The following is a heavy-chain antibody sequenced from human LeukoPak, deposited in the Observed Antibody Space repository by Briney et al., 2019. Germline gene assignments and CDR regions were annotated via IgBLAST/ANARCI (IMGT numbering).Heavy chain of an antibody. J-gene: IGHJ4*02. CDR2: INPNSGGT. D-gene: IGHD1-26*01. CDR1: GYTFTGYY. Sequence: RASVKVSCKASGYTFTGYYMHWVRQAPGQGLEWMGWINPNSGGTNYAQKFQGWVTMTRDTSISTAYMELSRLRSDDTAVYYCARDPNSGSYFFFDYWGQGTLVTVSS. V-gene: IGHV1-2*04. CDR3: ARDPNSGSYFFFDY.